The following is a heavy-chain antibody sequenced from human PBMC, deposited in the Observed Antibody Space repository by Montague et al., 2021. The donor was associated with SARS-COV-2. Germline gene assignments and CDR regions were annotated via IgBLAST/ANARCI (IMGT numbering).Heavy chain of an antibody. CDR2: IYPGDSGT. V-gene: IGHV5-51*01. CDR3: ARRYSGYAMDY. CDR1: GYSFTSYW. D-gene: IGHD5-12*01. J-gene: IGHJ4*02. Sequence: QSGAEVKKPGESLTISCKGSGYSFTSYWIGWVRQMPGKGREWMGIIYPGDSGTRYSTSFQGKVTISADKSIRTAYLQWSSLKASDTAMYYCARRYSGYAMDYWGQGTLVTVSS.